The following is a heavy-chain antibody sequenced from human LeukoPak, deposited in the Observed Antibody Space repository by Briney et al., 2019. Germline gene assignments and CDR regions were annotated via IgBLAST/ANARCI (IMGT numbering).Heavy chain of an antibody. J-gene: IGHJ5*02. CDR3: AREAVAGDNWFDP. CDR2: IIPIFGTA. Sequence: ASVKVSCKASGGTFSSYAISWVRQAPGQGLEWMGGIIPIFGTANYAQKFQGRVTITADESTSTAYMELSSLRSEDTAVYYCAREAVAGDNWFDPWGQGTLVTVSS. D-gene: IGHD6-19*01. V-gene: IGHV1-69*13. CDR1: GGTFSSYA.